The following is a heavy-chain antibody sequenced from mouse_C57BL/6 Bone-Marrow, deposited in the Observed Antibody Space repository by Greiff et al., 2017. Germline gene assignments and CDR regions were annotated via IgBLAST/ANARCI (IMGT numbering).Heavy chain of an antibody. V-gene: IGHV1-69*01. CDR3: ARFGNYGGFAY. CDR2: IDPSDSYT. J-gene: IGHJ3*01. CDR1: GYTFTSYW. D-gene: IGHD2-1*01. Sequence: VQLQQPGAELVMPGASVKLSCNASGYTFTSYWMHWVKQRPGQGLEWIGEIDPSDSYTNYNQKFKGKSTLTVDKSSSTAYMQLSSLTSEDSAVYYCARFGNYGGFAYWGQGTLVTVSA.